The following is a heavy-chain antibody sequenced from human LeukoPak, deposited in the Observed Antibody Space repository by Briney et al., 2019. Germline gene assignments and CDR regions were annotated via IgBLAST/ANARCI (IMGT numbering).Heavy chain of an antibody. CDR2: IYYSGST. CDR1: GGSISSYY. J-gene: IGHJ4*02. Sequence: SETLSLTCTVSGGSISSYYWSWIRQPPGKGLEWIGYIYYSGSTNYNPSLKSRVTISVDTSKNQFSLKLSSVTAADTAVYYCARGGVWFGELDTIDYWGQGTLVTVSS. CDR3: ARGGVWFGELDTIDY. V-gene: IGHV4-59*01. D-gene: IGHD3-10*01.